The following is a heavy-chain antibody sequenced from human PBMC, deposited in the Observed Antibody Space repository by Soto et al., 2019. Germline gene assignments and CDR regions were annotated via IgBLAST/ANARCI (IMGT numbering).Heavy chain of an antibody. CDR3: ARDARGIFTHFDY. V-gene: IGHV4-30-4*08. CDR2: ICYSGRT. CDR1: CGSISSGDSC. D-gene: IGHD3-10*01. J-gene: IGHJ4*02. Sequence: SETLSVTCTVSCGSISSGDSCWTWIRQPPGKGLEWIGNICYSGRTYYNPSLKSRVSISEDTSKNHFSLRLSSVTAADTAVYYCARDARGIFTHFDYWGQGTLVTVSS.